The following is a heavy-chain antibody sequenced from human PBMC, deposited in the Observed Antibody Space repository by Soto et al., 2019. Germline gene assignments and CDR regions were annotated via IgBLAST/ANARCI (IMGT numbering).Heavy chain of an antibody. Sequence: SETLSLTCAVYGGSFSGYSWTWIRQAPGKGLEWIGGIDHRNVSRYNPSLKNRVAMSIDTPKRRISLDLRSVTAADTAVYYCARLCRRSGFYCWDPRGFDFWGPGTTVSVS. CDR2: IDHRNVS. V-gene: IGHV4-34*01. D-gene: IGHD3-3*01. CDR1: GGSFSGYS. CDR3: ARLCRRSGFYCWDPRGFDF. J-gene: IGHJ4*02.